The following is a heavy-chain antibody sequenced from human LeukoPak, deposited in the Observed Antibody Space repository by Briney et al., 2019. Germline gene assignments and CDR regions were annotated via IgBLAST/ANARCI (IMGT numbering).Heavy chain of an antibody. D-gene: IGHD2-15*01. Sequence: SETLSLTCAVYGGSFSGYYWSWIRQPPGKGLEWIGEINHSGSTNYNPSLKSRVTISVDTSKNQFSLKLSSVTAANTAVNYCARGVAVDYWGQGTLVTVSS. CDR1: GGSFSGYY. J-gene: IGHJ4*02. V-gene: IGHV4-34*01. CDR3: ARGVAVDY. CDR2: INHSGST.